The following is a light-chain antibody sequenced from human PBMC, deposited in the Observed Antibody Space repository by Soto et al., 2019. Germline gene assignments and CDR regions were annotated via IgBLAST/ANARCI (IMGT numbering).Light chain of an antibody. J-gene: IGLJ3*02. Sequence: QSVLTQPPSASGTPGQRVIISCSGSSSNIGRDTVNWYRQLPGTAPKLLIYSNNHRPSGVPDRFSGSKSGSSASLAISGLQSEAEDEYYYAGWDDSLNGLWVFGGGTKLTVL. CDR2: SNN. CDR1: SSNIGRDT. CDR3: AGWDDSLNGLWV. V-gene: IGLV1-44*01.